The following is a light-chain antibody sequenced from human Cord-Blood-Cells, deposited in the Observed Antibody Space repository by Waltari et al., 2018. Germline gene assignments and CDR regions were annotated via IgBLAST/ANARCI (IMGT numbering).Light chain of an antibody. J-gene: IGKJ2*03. V-gene: IGKV4-1*01. Sequence: DIVMTQSPDSLAVSLGERATLNCKASQSVFYSSNNKNYLAWYQQKPGQPPKLLIYWASSRESGVPDRFSGSGSGTDFTLTISSLQAEDFAVYYCQQYYSTPYSFGQGTKLEIK. CDR3: QQYYSTPYS. CDR2: WAS. CDR1: QSVFYSSNNKNY.